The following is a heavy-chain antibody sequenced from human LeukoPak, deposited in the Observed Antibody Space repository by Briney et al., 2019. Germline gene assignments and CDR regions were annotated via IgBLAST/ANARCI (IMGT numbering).Heavy chain of an antibody. J-gene: IGHJ4*02. CDR3: ARGPDYIDY. Sequence: GASVKVSCKASGYTFTSYGISWVRQAPGQGLEWMGWISAYNGNTNYAQKLQGRVTITRDTSASTAYMELSSLRSEDTAVYYCARGPDYIDYWGQGTLVTVSS. CDR1: GYTFTSYG. V-gene: IGHV1-18*01. CDR2: ISAYNGNT.